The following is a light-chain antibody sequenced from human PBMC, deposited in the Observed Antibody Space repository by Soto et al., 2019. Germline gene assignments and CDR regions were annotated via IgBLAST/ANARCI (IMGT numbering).Light chain of an antibody. CDR3: QQYHRYIT. CDR2: TAS. CDR1: QSIDDW. Sequence: DIQMTQSPSTLSASVGDRVTITCRASQSIDDWLAWYQQKPGKAPKLLIYTASSLQSGVPSRFSGSGSGTEFTLTISSLQPGDFATYYCQQYHRYITFGPGTRLEIK. V-gene: IGKV1-5*03. J-gene: IGKJ5*01.